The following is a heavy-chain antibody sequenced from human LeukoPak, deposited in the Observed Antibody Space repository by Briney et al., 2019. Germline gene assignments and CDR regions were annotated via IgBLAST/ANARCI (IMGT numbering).Heavy chain of an antibody. V-gene: IGHV3-64*01. J-gene: IGHJ4*02. D-gene: IGHD1-1*01. CDR2: ISSNGGST. CDR3: AKVGDNWDFDY. Sequence: GGSLRLSCAASGFTFSSYAMHWVRQAPGKGLEYVSAISSNGGSTYYANSVKGRFTISRDNSKNTLYLQMNGLRGEDTAMYYCAKVGDNWDFDYWGQGTLVTVSS. CDR1: GFTFSSYA.